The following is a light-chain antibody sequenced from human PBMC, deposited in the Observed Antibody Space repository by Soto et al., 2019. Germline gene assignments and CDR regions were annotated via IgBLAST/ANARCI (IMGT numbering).Light chain of an antibody. V-gene: IGKV4-1*01. CDR1: QRVLYSSNNKNY. J-gene: IGKJ2*01. CDR3: QQYYSTPYT. Sequence: DIVMTQSPDSLAVSLGERATINCKSSQRVLYSSNNKNYLAWYQQKTGHPPKLLIYWASTRESGVPDRVSGSRSGTDFTLTISSLPAEDVAVYYCQQYYSTPYTFGQGTKLEIK. CDR2: WAS.